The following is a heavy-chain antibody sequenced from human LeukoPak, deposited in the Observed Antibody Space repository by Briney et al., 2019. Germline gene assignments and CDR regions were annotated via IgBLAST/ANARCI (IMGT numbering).Heavy chain of an antibody. D-gene: IGHD3-22*01. CDR1: GGSISSSSYY. CDR3: ARRSRGYYDSSGYLNPTTFDY. V-gene: IGHV4-39*01. CDR2: IYYSGST. J-gene: IGHJ4*02. Sequence: SPSETLSLTCTVSGGSISSSSYYWGWIRQPPGKGLEWIGCIYYSGSTYYNPSLKSRVTISVDTSKNQFSLKLSSVTAADTAVYYCARRSRGYYDSSGYLNPTTFDYWGQGTLVTVSS.